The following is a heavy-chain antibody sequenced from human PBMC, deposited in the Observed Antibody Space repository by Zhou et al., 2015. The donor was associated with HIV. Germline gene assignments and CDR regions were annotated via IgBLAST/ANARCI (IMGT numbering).Heavy chain of an antibody. Sequence: TSHGLIWVRQAPGQGLVWMGWINTNTGNPTYAQGFTGRFVFSLDTSVSTAYLEISSLKAEDTAVFYCARRMVGVGIDNWGQGTLVTVSS. D-gene: IGHD3-10*02. V-gene: IGHV7-4-1*02. J-gene: IGHJ4*02. CDR2: INTNTGNP. CDR1: TSHG. CDR3: ARRMVGVGIDN.